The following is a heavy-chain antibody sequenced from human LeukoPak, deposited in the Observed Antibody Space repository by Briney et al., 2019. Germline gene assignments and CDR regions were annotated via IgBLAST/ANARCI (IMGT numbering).Heavy chain of an antibody. CDR2: ISGTGGST. Sequence: GGSLRLSCAASGITVNTNYMSWVRQAPGEGLEWVSAISGTGGSTYYADSVRGRFTISRDNSKNTLYLQMNSLRAEDTAVYYCAKVSGYSSGWLDYWGQGTLVTVSS. V-gene: IGHV3-23*01. CDR1: GITVNTNY. J-gene: IGHJ4*02. D-gene: IGHD6-19*01. CDR3: AKVSGYSSGWLDY.